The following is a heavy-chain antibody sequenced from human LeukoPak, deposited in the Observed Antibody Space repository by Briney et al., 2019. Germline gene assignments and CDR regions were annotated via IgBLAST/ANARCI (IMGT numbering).Heavy chain of an antibody. CDR1: GFTFSYYT. Sequence: GGSLRLSCAASGFTFSYYTMSWVRQAPGKGLEWVSSISSTGSSIYYADLVKGRFTISRDNAKNSLYLQMSSLRVEDTAVYYCARDDVAWNDVRWFDPWGQGTLVTVSS. J-gene: IGHJ5*02. CDR2: ISSTGSSI. V-gene: IGHV3-21*01. D-gene: IGHD1-1*01. CDR3: ARDDVAWNDVRWFDP.